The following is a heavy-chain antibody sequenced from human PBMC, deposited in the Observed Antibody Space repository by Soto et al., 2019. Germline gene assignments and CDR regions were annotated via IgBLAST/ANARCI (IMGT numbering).Heavy chain of an antibody. V-gene: IGHV3-33*01. Sequence: QEHLVESGGGVVQPGRSLRLSCAASGFIFSNYGIHWVRQAPGKGLEWVAFIWYDGSRKYYADSVKGRFTISRDNSKNTLYLEMNSLGADVTALYYCARDVNWGSGYLDLWGRGALVAVSS. CDR2: IWYDGSRK. D-gene: IGHD7-27*01. CDR3: ARDVNWGSGYLDL. CDR1: GFIFSNYG. J-gene: IGHJ2*01.